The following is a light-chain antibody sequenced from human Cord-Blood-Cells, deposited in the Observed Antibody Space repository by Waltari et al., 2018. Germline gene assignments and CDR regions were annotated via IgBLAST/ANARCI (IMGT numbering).Light chain of an antibody. J-gene: IGKJ2*01. CDR1: QSVSSY. CDR2: DAS. Sequence: EIVLTQSPATLSLSPGERATLSCRASQSVSSYLAWYQQKPGQAPRLLIYDASNRATGIPARFSGSGSGTDFTLTISSLEPEDFAVYYCQQRSNWPPKYTFGQGPKL. CDR3: QQRSNWPPKYT. V-gene: IGKV3-11*01.